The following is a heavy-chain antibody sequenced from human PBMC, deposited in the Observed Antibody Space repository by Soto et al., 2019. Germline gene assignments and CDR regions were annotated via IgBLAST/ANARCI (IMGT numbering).Heavy chain of an antibody. V-gene: IGHV3-72*01. Sequence: GGSLRLSCAASGFTFSDHYMDWVRQAPGKGLEWVGRTRNKANSYTTEYAASVKGRFTISRDDSKNSLYLQMNSLKTEDTAVYYCAREEDPKGYCSGGSCDEYYYYYYGMDVWGQGTTVTVSS. CDR1: GFTFSDHY. CDR3: AREEDPKGYCSGGSCDEYYYYYYGMDV. D-gene: IGHD2-15*01. CDR2: TRNKANSYTT. J-gene: IGHJ6*02.